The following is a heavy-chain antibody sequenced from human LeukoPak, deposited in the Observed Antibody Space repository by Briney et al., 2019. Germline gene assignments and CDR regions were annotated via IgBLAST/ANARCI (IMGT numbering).Heavy chain of an antibody. J-gene: IGHJ4*02. D-gene: IGHD5-12*01. Sequence: ASVKDSRKASGYTFTSYDINRVRQATGQGVEWMGWMNPNSGSTGYAQKFQGRVTITRNTSISTAYMELSGLRSEDTAVYYCARGRSTGYPYYFEYWGQGTLVTVSS. V-gene: IGHV1-8*03. CDR2: MNPNSGST. CDR1: GYTFTSYD. CDR3: ARGRSTGYPYYFEY.